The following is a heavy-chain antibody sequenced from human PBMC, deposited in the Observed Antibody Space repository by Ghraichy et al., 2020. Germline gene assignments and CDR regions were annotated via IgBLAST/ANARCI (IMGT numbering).Heavy chain of an antibody. V-gene: IGHV4-34*01. D-gene: IGHD1-1*01. CDR2: INHSGST. CDR1: GGSFSGYY. J-gene: IGHJ6*02. Sequence: SETLSLTCAVYGGSFSGYYWSWIRQPPGKGLEWIGEINHSGSTNYNPSLKSRVTISVDTSKNQFSLKLSSVTAADTAVYYCARAQRVLPYINYYYYGMDVWGQGTTVTVSS. CDR3: ARAQRVLPYINYYYYGMDV.